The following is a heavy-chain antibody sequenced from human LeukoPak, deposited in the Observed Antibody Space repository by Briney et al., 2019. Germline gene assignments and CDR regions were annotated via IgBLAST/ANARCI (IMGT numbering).Heavy chain of an antibody. D-gene: IGHD3-3*01. J-gene: IGHJ3*02. CDR1: GYTLTELS. V-gene: IGHV1-24*01. CDR2: FDPEDGET. CDR3: ATVRFLESAFDI. Sequence: ASVKVSCKVSGYTLTELSMHWVRQAPGKGLEWMGGFDPEDGETIYAQKFQGRVTMTEDTSTDTAYMELSSLRSEDTALYYCATVRFLESAFDIWGQGTMVTVSS.